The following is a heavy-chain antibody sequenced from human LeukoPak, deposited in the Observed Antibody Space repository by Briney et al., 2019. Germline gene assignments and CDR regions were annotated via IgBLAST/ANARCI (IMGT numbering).Heavy chain of an antibody. CDR2: IIPIFGTA. D-gene: IGHD5-18*01. Sequence: SVKVSCKASGGTFSSYAVTWVRQAPGQGLEWMGGIIPIFGTANYAQKFQGRVTITTDESTSTAYMELSSLRSEDTAVYYCARTDTAMASYWGQGTLVTVSS. J-gene: IGHJ4*02. CDR3: ARTDTAMASY. V-gene: IGHV1-69*05. CDR1: GGTFSSYA.